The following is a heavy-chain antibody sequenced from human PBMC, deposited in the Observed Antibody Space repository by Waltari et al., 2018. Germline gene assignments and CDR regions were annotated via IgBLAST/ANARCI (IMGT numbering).Heavy chain of an antibody. V-gene: IGHV4-34*01. J-gene: IGHJ6*02. Sequence: QVQLQQWGAGLLKPSETLSLTCAVYGGSFSGYYWSWIRQPPGKGLEWIGEINHSGSTNYNPSLKSRVTISVDTSKNQFSLKLSSVTAADTAVYYGARGRGYDFWSGYLPHYYYYGMDVWGQGTTVTVSS. CDR2: INHSGST. CDR1: GGSFSGYY. CDR3: ARGRGYDFWSGYLPHYYYYGMDV. D-gene: IGHD3-3*01.